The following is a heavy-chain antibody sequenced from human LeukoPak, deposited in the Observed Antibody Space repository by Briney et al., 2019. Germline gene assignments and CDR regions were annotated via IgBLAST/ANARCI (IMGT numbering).Heavy chain of an antibody. CDR3: ARENWNYAGAYYYYGMDV. J-gene: IGHJ6*02. CDR2: INPSGGST. V-gene: IGHV1-46*01. D-gene: IGHD1-7*01. CDR1: GYTFTSYY. Sequence: ASVKVSCKASGYTFTSYYMHWVRQAPGQGLEWMGIINPSGGSTSYAQKFQGRVTMTRDTSTSTVYMELSSQRSEDTAVYYCARENWNYAGAYYYYGMDVWGQGTTVTVSS.